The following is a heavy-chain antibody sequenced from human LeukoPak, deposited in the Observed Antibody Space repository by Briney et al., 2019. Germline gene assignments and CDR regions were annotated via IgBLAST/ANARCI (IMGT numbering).Heavy chain of an antibody. CDR2: IYYSGST. CDR1: GGSISSSSYY. D-gene: IGHD2-2*01. Sequence: SETLSLTCTVSGGSISSSSYYWGWIRQPPGKGLEWIGSIYYSGSTYYNPSLKSRVTISVDTSKNQFSLKLSPVTAADTAVYYCARVGGDIVVVPAAPYDAFDIWGQGTMVTVSS. J-gene: IGHJ3*02. CDR3: ARVGGDIVVVPAAPYDAFDI. V-gene: IGHV4-39*07.